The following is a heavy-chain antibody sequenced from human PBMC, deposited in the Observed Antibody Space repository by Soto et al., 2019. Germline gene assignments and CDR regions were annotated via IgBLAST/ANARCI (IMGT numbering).Heavy chain of an antibody. CDR2: IYYSGNT. CDR1: GGSVSSGSYY. D-gene: IGHD2-2*02. V-gene: IGHV4-61*01. Sequence: SETLSLTCTVSGGSVSSGSYYWSWIRQPPGKGLEWIGYIYYSGNTNYNPSLKSRVTISLDMSKNQFSLKLNSVTAADTAVYYCASVGRHCVSTSCYTSNIDAWGQGTTVT. J-gene: IGHJ6*02. CDR3: ASVGRHCVSTSCYTSNIDA.